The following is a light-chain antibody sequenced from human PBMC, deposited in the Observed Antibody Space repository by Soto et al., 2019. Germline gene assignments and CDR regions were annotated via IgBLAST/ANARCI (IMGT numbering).Light chain of an antibody. CDR3: QVWDTLIDHPVV. CDR1: NIGGQS. CDR2: DDR. J-gene: IGLJ3*02. V-gene: IGLV3-21*02. Sequence: SYVLTQPPSVSVAPGQTARITCGGHNIGGQSVHWYQQRPGQAPVLVVYDDRDRPSGIPERFSGSNSGDAATLTISRVEAGDAADYFCQVWDTLIDHPVVFGGGTKLTVL.